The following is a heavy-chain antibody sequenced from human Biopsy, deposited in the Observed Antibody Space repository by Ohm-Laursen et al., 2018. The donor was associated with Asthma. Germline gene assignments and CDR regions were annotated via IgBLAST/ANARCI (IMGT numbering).Heavy chain of an antibody. J-gene: IGHJ6*02. Sequence: GTLSLTCNVYPGSFSGFFWTWIRQSPGKGLEWIGETNERGVTNNNPSLKSRVIISIDTYWNRVSLKLTSVTAANTAVYYCARGPELDVWGQGTTVTVSS. CDR1: PGSFSGFF. V-gene: IGHV4-34*01. CDR3: ARGPELDV. CDR2: TNERGVT.